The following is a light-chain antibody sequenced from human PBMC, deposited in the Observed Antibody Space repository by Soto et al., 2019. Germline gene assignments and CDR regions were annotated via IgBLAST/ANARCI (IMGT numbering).Light chain of an antibody. CDR3: GLYGTSPKFT. Sequence: DIVLTQSPATMSLSPGDGATLSCRASQRITRNFLAWYQQRPGQAPRLLVYGPSSRATGIPDRFSGSGSETDFTLTISRLEPEDFAVYYCGLYGTSPKFTFGPGTKVYI. CDR2: GPS. J-gene: IGKJ3*01. V-gene: IGKV3-20*01. CDR1: QRITRNF.